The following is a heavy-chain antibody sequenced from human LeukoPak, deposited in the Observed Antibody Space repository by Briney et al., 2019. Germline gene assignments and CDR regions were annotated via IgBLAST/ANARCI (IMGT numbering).Heavy chain of an antibody. J-gene: IGHJ4*02. CDR3: ARMVTYYYDSSGQNGYDQ. D-gene: IGHD3-22*01. V-gene: IGHV4-39*07. CDR2: INHSGST. Sequence: SETLSLTCTVSGRSLTISSYDWGWIRQPPRRGLEWTREINHSGSTNFNPSLKSRVPISVDTSKHQLSLKLSSVTAADTAVYYCARMVTYYYDSSGQNGYDQWGEGTRV. CDR1: GRSLTISSYD.